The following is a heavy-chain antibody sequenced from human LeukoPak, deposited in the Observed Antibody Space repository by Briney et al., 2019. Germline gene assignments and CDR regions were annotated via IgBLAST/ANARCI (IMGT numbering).Heavy chain of an antibody. D-gene: IGHD5-18*01. V-gene: IGHV4-34*01. Sequence: PSETLSLTCAVYGGSFSGYYWSWIRQPPGKGLEWIGEINHSGSTNYNPSLKSRVTISVDTSKNQFSLKLGSVTAADTAVYYCARGDNSYGYSYWGQGTLVTVSS. J-gene: IGHJ4*02. CDR1: GGSFSGYY. CDR3: ARGDNSYGYSY. CDR2: INHSGST.